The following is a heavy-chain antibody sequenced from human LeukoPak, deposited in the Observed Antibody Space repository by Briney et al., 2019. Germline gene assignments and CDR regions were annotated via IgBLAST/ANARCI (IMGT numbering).Heavy chain of an antibody. D-gene: IGHD3-10*01. CDR1: GGSISSGGYY. V-gene: IGHV4-30-2*01. J-gene: IGHJ4*02. CDR3: ASLRVAPFQYYFDS. CDR2: IYHSGST. Sequence: PSETLXLTCTVSGGSISSGGYYWSWIRQPPGXGREWIGYIYHSGSTYYNPSLKSRVTISVDRSKTQFSLKLSSVTAADTAVYYCASLRVAPFQYYFDSWGQGTLVTVSS.